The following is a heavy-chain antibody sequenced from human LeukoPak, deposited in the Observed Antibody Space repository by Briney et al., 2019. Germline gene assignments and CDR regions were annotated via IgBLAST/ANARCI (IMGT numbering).Heavy chain of an antibody. CDR1: GFSFSRYS. J-gene: IGHJ4*02. Sequence: PGGSLRLSCAASGFSFSRYSMNWVRQAPGKGPEWISYISSSSSTLYYADSVKGRFTISRDNAKNSLYLQMNSLRAEDAAVYYCARDSPPYYWGQGTLVTVSS. CDR2: ISSSSSTL. V-gene: IGHV3-48*01. CDR3: ARDSPPYY.